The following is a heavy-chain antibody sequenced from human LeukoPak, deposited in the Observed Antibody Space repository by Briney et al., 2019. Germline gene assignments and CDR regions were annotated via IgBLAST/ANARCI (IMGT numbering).Heavy chain of an antibody. Sequence: NPSETLSLTCTVSGGSISSYYCSWIRQPPGKGLEWIGYIYYSGSTNYNPSLKSRVTISVDTSKNQFSLKLSSVTAADTAVYYCAHHNYGYLKFDYWGQGTLVTVAS. J-gene: IGHJ4*02. CDR3: AHHNYGYLKFDY. V-gene: IGHV4-59*08. CDR2: IYYSGST. D-gene: IGHD5-18*01. CDR1: GGSISSYY.